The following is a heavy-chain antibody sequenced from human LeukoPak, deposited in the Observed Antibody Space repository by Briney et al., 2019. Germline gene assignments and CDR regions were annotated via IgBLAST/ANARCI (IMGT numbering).Heavy chain of an antibody. Sequence: ASVKVSYKASGYTFTDYYMHWVRQAPGQGFEWMGWINPNDGDTNYAQKFQGRVTMTRDTSISTAHMEVSRLRSDDTAVYYCARPNFLYCSSSTCLFDYWGQGTLVTVSS. CDR3: ARPNFLYCSSSTCLFDY. D-gene: IGHD2-2*01. V-gene: IGHV1-2*02. CDR1: GYTFTDYY. J-gene: IGHJ4*02. CDR2: INPNDGDT.